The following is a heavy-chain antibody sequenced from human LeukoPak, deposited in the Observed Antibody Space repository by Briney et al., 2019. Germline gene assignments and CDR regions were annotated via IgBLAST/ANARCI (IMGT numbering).Heavy chain of an antibody. D-gene: IGHD4-17*01. Sequence: GGSLRLSCAASGFTFSSYAMHWVRQAPGKGLEWVAVISYDGSNKYYADSVKGRFTISRDNSKNTLYLQMNSLRAEDTAVYYCARDMDYGDYVFPFDYWGQGTLVTVSS. J-gene: IGHJ4*02. CDR3: ARDMDYGDYVFPFDY. CDR1: GFTFSSYA. V-gene: IGHV3-30-3*01. CDR2: ISYDGSNK.